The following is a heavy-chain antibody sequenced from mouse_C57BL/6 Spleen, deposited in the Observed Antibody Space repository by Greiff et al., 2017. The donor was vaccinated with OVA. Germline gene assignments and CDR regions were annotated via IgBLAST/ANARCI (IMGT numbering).Heavy chain of an antibody. CDR2: ISYDGSN. J-gene: IGHJ3*01. CDR3: ARDKDGYYSPWFAY. Sequence: EVHLVESGPGLVKPSQSLSLTCSVTGYSITSGYYWNWIRQFPGNKLEWMGYISYDGSNNYNPSLKNRISITRDTSKNQFFLKLNSVTTEDTATYYCARDKDGYYSPWFAYWGQGTLVTVSA. D-gene: IGHD2-3*01. CDR1: GYSITSGYY. V-gene: IGHV3-6*01.